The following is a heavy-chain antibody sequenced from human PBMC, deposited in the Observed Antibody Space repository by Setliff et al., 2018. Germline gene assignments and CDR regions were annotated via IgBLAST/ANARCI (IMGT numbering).Heavy chain of an antibody. D-gene: IGHD2-2*01. CDR2: SNHSGSS. CDR3: ARGRMRGSCSGPSCTYDPFDI. Sequence: SETLSLTCSVYGESFSNNYWSWIRQAPGKGLEWIGESNHSGSSYYNPSLRSRVTISVDTSKNQFSLILRSVTAADTAVYYCARGRMRGSCSGPSCTYDPFDIWGQGTPVTVSS. CDR1: GESFSNNY. V-gene: IGHV4-34*01. J-gene: IGHJ3*02.